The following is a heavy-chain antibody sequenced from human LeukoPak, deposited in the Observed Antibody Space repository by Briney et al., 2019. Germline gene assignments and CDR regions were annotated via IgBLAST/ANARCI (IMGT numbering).Heavy chain of an antibody. J-gene: IGHJ5*02. CDR3: ARRTGNYGGWFDP. CDR1: GGSISSDY. D-gene: IGHD4-23*01. V-gene: IGHV4-4*09. CDR2: IYTSGST. Sequence: SETLSVTCTDSGGSISSDYWSWIRQPPGKGLEWIGYIYTSGSTNYNPSLKSRVTISVDTSKNQFSLKLSSVTAADTAVYYCARRTGNYGGWFDPWGQGTLVTVSS.